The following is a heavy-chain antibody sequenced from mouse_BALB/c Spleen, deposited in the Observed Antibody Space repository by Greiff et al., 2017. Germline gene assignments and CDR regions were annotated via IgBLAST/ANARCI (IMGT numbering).Heavy chain of an antibody. Sequence: EVQLQESGPGLVKPSQSLSLTCTVTGYSITSDYAWNWIRQFPGNKLEWMGYISYSGSTSYNPSLKSRISITRDTSKNQFFLQFNSVTTEDTATYYCARSLLTFYAMDYWGQGTSVTVSS. D-gene: IGHD4-1*01. CDR3: ARSLLTFYAMDY. CDR2: ISYSGST. CDR1: GYSITSDYA. J-gene: IGHJ4*01. V-gene: IGHV3-2*02.